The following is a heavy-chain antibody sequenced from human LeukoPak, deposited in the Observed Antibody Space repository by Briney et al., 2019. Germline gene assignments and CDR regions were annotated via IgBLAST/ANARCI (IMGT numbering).Heavy chain of an antibody. CDR1: GFTFSNYG. D-gene: IGHD2-15*01. Sequence: PGGSLRLSCAASGFTFSNYGMHWVRQAPGKGLEWVAVIWSDGSNKYYADSVRGRFTISRDNSKNTLYLQMNSLRAKDTAVYYCARVTMVAAASYNWFVPWGQGTLVTVSS. V-gene: IGHV3-33*01. CDR2: IWSDGSNK. CDR3: ARVTMVAAASYNWFVP. J-gene: IGHJ5*02.